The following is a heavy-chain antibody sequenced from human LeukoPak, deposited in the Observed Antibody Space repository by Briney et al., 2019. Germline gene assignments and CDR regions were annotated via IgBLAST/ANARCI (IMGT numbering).Heavy chain of an antibody. V-gene: IGHV4-61*02. D-gene: IGHD2-2*01. Sequence: PSETLSLTCTVSGGSISSSYYWSWIRQPAGKGLEWIGRIYTSGSTKYNPSLKSRVTISVDTSKNQFSLKLSSVTAADTAVYYCARAREYCSSTSCYYYYYYMDVWGKGTRSPSP. CDR3: ARAREYCSSTSCYYYYYYMDV. CDR1: GGSISSSYY. CDR2: IYTSGST. J-gene: IGHJ6*03.